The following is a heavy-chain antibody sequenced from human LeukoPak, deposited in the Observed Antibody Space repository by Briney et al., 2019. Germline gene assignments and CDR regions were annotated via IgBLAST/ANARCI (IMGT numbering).Heavy chain of an antibody. Sequence: GRSLRLSCAASGFTFDDYAMHWVRQAPGQGLEWVSGSSWNSGSIGYADSVKGRFTISRDNAKNSLYLQMNSLRAEDTALYYCARELTTFDYWGQGTLVTVSS. CDR2: SSWNSGSI. V-gene: IGHV3-9*01. J-gene: IGHJ4*02. CDR3: ARELTTFDY. CDR1: GFTFDDYA. D-gene: IGHD1-26*01.